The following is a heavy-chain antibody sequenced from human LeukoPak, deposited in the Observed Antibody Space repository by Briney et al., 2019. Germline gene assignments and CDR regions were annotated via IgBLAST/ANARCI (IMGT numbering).Heavy chain of an antibody. CDR3: ARGITAAGTPYFRYSSGWPACGVFDY. Sequence: GGSLRLSCAASGFTVSSNYMSWVRQAPGKGLEWVSVIYSGGSTYYADSVKGRFTISRDNSKNTLYLQMNSLRAEDTAVYYCARGITAAGTPYFRYSSGWPACGVFDYWGQGTLVTVSS. V-gene: IGHV3-66*01. CDR2: IYSGGST. D-gene: IGHD6-13*01. J-gene: IGHJ4*02. CDR1: GFTVSSNY.